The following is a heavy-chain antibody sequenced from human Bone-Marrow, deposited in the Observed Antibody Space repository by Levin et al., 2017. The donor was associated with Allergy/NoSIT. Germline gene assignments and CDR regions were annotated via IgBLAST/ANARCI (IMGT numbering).Heavy chain of an antibody. D-gene: IGHD3-16*01. CDR3: AREEMITSRGAFDI. J-gene: IGHJ3*02. Sequence: SVKVSCKASGVTFSNYAISWVRQAPGQGLEWMGRVISSLGMPSYAQKFQGRVTITADKSTSTAYMEVSSLRSEDTAVYYCAREEMITSRGAFDIWGQGTMVTVSS. CDR1: GVTFSNYA. CDR2: VISSLGMP. V-gene: IGHV1-69*04.